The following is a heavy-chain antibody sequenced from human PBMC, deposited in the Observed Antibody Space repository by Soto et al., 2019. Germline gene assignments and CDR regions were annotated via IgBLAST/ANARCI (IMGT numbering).Heavy chain of an antibody. J-gene: IGHJ3*02. V-gene: IGHV3-9*01. CDR2: ISWSSATI. D-gene: IGHD2-21*01. Sequence: GGSLRLSCVASGFSFDDYAMHWVRQAPGKGLEWVSGISWSSATIGYADSVKGRFTISRDNAKSSLYLQMNGLRAEDTALYYCAKAYSDKGNTFDIWGQGTMVTVSS. CDR1: GFSFDDYA. CDR3: AKAYSDKGNTFDI.